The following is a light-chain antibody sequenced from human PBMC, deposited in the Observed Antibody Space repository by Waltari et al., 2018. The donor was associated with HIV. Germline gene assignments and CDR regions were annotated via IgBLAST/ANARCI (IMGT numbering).Light chain of an antibody. V-gene: IGLV2-11*01. CDR1: SSDVGGYTL. CDR2: DVT. CDR3: CSYSGSGTLYV. Sequence: QSALTQPRSVSGSPGQPVTISCTGTSSDVGGYTLVSWYQHHPGKAPKLVISDVTKRPSGVPDRFSGSKSGNTASLTISGLQAEDEADYYCCSYSGSGTLYVFGTGTEVTVL. J-gene: IGLJ1*01.